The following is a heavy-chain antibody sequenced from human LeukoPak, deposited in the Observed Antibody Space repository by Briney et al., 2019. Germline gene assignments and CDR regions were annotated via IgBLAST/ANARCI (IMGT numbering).Heavy chain of an antibody. V-gene: IGHV4-34*01. J-gene: IGHJ4*02. D-gene: IGHD3-10*01. CDR3: MVQGVIRYYFDY. Sequence: PSETLSLTCAVYGGSFSGYYWSWIRQPPGKGLEWIGEINHSGSTNYNPSLKSRVTISVDTSKNQFSLKLSSVTAADTAVYYCMVQGVIRYYFDYWGQGTLVTVSS. CDR1: GGSFSGYY. CDR2: INHSGST.